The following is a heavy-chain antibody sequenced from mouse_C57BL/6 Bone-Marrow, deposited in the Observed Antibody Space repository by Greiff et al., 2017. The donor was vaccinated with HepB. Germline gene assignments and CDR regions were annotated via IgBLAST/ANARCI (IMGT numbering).Heavy chain of an antibody. J-gene: IGHJ4*01. CDR2: IDPSDSET. D-gene: IGHD4-1*01. CDR1: GYTFTSYW. CDR3: ARGGLGDAMDY. V-gene: IGHV1-52*01. Sequence: QVHVKQPGAELVRPGSSVKLSCKASGYTFTSYWMHWVKQRPIQGLEWIGNIDPSDSETHYNQKFKDKATLTVDKSSSTAYMQLSSLTSEDSAVYYCARGGLGDAMDYWGQGTSVTVSS.